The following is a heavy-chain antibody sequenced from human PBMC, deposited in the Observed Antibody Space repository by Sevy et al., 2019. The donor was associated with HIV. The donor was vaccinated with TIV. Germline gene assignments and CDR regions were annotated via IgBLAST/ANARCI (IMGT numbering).Heavy chain of an antibody. J-gene: IGHJ4*02. D-gene: IGHD1-26*01. CDR2: IYYNGHI. CDR1: GGSFTSLY. CDR3: AGENAWGRGYS. Sequence: SETLSLTCTVSGGSFTSLYWNWIRQPPGKGLEWLANIYYNGHINYNPSLKSRVTLSLDTSKNQFSLRLSSVTAADTAMYYCAGENAWGRGYSWGQGTLVTVSS. V-gene: IGHV4-59*08.